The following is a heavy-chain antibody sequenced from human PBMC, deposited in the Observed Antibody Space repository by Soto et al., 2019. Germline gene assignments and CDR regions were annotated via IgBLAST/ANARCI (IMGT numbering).Heavy chain of an antibody. CDR1: GDSISSRSHY. Sequence: SETLSLTCAVSGDSISSRSHYWGWIRQPPGKGLEWVGNIFYSGNTYYNPSLKSRVTISVDTSKNHFSLKLSSVTAADTALYYCASTIHSSSWLFDYWAQRTLVIVSS. CDR3: ASTIHSSSWLFDY. D-gene: IGHD6-13*01. J-gene: IGHJ4*02. CDR2: IFYSGNT. V-gene: IGHV4-39*02.